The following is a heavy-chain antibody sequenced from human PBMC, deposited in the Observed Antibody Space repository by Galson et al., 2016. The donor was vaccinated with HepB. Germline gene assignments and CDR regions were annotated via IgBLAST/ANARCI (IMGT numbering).Heavy chain of an antibody. CDR1: GFTLSGYW. D-gene: IGHD6-19*01. J-gene: IGHJ6*02. Sequence: SLRLSCAASGFTLSGYWMHWVRQAPGKGLVWVSRIHSDGSSTNYADSVKGRFTISRDNAKNTLYLQMNSLRAEDTAVYYCARRIVAGTGNYGMDVWGQGTTVTVPS. CDR3: ARRIVAGTGNYGMDV. V-gene: IGHV3-74*01. CDR2: IHSDGSST.